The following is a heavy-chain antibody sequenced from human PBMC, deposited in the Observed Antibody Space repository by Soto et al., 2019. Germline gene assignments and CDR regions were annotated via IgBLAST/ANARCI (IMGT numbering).Heavy chain of an antibody. CDR2: IKQDGSEK. Sequence: GGSLRLSCAASGFTFSSYWMSWVRQAPGKGLEWVANIKQDGSEKYYVDSVKGRFTISRDNGKNSLYLQMNSLRAEDTAVYYCARDIVVVPAAMIIAVAGTNWFDPWGQGTLVTVSS. D-gene: IGHD2-2*01. V-gene: IGHV3-7*05. CDR1: GFTFSSYW. CDR3: ARDIVVVPAAMIIAVAGTNWFDP. J-gene: IGHJ5*02.